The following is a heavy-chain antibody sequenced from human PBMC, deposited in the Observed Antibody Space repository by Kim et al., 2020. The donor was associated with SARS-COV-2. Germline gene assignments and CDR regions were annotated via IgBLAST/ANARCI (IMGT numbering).Heavy chain of an antibody. CDR3: ARDIGIAVAGTSSE. D-gene: IGHD6-19*01. Sequence: ASVKVSCKASGYTFTSYGISWVRQAPGQGLEWMGWISAYNGNTNYAQKLQGRVTMTTDTSTSTAYMELRSLRSDDTAVYYCARDIGIAVAGTSSEWGQGTLVTVSS. CDR1: GYTFTSYG. J-gene: IGHJ4*02. CDR2: ISAYNGNT. V-gene: IGHV1-18*01.